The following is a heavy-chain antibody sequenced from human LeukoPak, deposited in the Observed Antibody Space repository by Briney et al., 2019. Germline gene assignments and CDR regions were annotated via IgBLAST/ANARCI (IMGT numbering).Heavy chain of an antibody. CDR1: GFTFSSYW. CDR3: AGGRGWLVDY. CDR2: IKQDGTEK. D-gene: IGHD3-22*01. J-gene: IGHJ4*02. Sequence: GGSLRLSCAASGFTFSSYWMNWVHQAPGKGLEWVANIKQDGTEKLYVDSVKGRFTISRDNAKNSLYLQMNSLRAEDTAVYFCAGGRGWLVDYWGQGTRVTVSS. V-gene: IGHV3-7*01.